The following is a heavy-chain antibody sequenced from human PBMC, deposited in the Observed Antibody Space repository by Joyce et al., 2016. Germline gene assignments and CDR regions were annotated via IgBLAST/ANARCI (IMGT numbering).Heavy chain of an antibody. Sequence: QVQLVESGGGVVQPGRSLRLSCAASGFTFSNYGMHWVRQAQGKGLEWVAVRSYDGSNKYYVDSVKGRFTISRDKSKNTLYLQMNSLRPEDTAVYYCARALGWDSNSCHDYWGQGTLVTVSS. CDR2: RSYDGSNK. CDR1: GFTFSNYG. J-gene: IGHJ4*02. V-gene: IGHV3-30*03. CDR3: ARALGWDSNSCHDY. D-gene: IGHD6-13*01.